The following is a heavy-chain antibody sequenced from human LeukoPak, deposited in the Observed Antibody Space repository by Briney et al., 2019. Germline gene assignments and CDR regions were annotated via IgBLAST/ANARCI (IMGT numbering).Heavy chain of an antibody. CDR3: ARGIVGATSYFDY. J-gene: IGHJ4*02. V-gene: IGHV1-2*06. CDR1: GYTFTGYY. Sequence: ASVKVSCKASGYTFTGYYMHWVRQAPGQGLEWMGRINPSSGGTNYAQKFQGRVTMTRDTSISTAYMELSRLRSDDTAAYYCARGIVGATSYFDYWGQGTLVTVSS. D-gene: IGHD1-26*01. CDR2: INPSSGGT.